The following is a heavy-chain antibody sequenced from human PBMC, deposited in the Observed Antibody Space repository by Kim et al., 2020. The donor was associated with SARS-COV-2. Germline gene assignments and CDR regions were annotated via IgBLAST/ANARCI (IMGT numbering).Heavy chain of an antibody. CDR1: GGSFSGYY. J-gene: IGHJ6*02. Sequence: SETLSLTCAVYGGSFSGYYWSWIRQPPGKGLEWIGEINHSGSTNYNPSLKSRVTISVDTSKNQFSLKLSSVTAADTAVYYCARGVGYYYDSSGYWGRGYYYYYGMDVWGQGTTVTVSS. V-gene: IGHV4-34*01. CDR2: INHSGST. CDR3: ARGVGYYYDSSGYWGRGYYYYYGMDV. D-gene: IGHD3-22*01.